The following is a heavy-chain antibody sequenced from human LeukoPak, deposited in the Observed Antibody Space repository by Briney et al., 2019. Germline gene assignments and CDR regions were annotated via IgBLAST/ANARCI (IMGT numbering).Heavy chain of an antibody. CDR1: GFTFSNYN. CDR3: AVMAVITVDAFDL. J-gene: IGHJ3*01. D-gene: IGHD5-24*01. V-gene: IGHV3-48*02. Sequence: GGPLRLSCSASGFTFSNYNINWVRQAPGKGPEWISYINTASTTIHYADSVKGRFTISRDNAKNSLYLEMNSLRDEDTAVYYCAVMAVITVDAFDLWGPGTMVTVSS. CDR2: INTASTTI.